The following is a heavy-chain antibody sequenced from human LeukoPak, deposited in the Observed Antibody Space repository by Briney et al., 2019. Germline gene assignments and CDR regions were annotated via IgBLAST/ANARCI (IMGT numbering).Heavy chain of an antibody. V-gene: IGHV3-23*01. CDR2: ISGSGGST. CDR1: GFTFSTYG. Sequence: GGSLRLSCVASGFTFSTYGMSWVRQAPGKGLEWVSAISGSGGSTYYADSVKGRFTISRDNSKNTLYLQMNSLRAEDTAVYYCANVPSEEYSSGWSFDYWGQGTLVTDSS. D-gene: IGHD6-19*01. J-gene: IGHJ4*02. CDR3: ANVPSEEYSSGWSFDY.